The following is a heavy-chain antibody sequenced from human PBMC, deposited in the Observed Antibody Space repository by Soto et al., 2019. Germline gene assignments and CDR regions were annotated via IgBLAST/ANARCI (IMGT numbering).Heavy chain of an antibody. Sequence: SETLSLTCTVSGGSISSYYWSWIRQPAGKGLEWIGRIYTSGSTNYNPSLKSRVTMSVDTSKNQFSLKLSSVTAADTAVYYCARECDFGYSGLVYYYGMDVWGQGTTVTVSS. J-gene: IGHJ6*02. CDR1: GGSISSYY. CDR2: IYTSGST. V-gene: IGHV4-4*07. CDR3: ARECDFGYSGLVYYYGMDV. D-gene: IGHD5-12*01.